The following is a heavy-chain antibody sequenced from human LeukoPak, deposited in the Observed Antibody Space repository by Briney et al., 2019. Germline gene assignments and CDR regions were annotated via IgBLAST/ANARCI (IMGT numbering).Heavy chain of an antibody. CDR1: GGSISSGSYY. J-gene: IGHJ4*02. V-gene: IGHV4-61*02. CDR3: ARGNIVVIHYYFDY. Sequence: SETLSLTCTVSGGSISSGSYYWSWIRQPAGKGLEWIGRIYTSGSTNYNPSLKSRVTISVDTSKNQFPLKLSSVTAADTAVYYCARGNIVVIHYYFDYWGQGTLVTVSS. CDR2: IYTSGST. D-gene: IGHD3-22*01.